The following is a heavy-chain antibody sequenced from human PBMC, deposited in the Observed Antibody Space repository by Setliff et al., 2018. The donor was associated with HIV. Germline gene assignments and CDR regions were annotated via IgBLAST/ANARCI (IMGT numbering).Heavy chain of an antibody. J-gene: IGHJ4*02. D-gene: IGHD6-19*01. V-gene: IGHV3-23*01. CDR2: ISGSGGST. CDR1: GFTFSSYA. CDR3: AKPPYSSGLYDY. Sequence: GESLKISCAASGFTFSSYAMSWVRQAPGKGLEWVSAISGSGGSTYYADSVKGRFTISRDNSKNTLYLQMNSLRAEDTAVYYCAKPPYSSGLYDYWGQGTLVTVSS.